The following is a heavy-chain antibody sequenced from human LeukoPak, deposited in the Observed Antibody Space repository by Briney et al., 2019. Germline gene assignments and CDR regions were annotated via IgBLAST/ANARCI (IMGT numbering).Heavy chain of an antibody. Sequence: GASVKVSCKASGYTFTGYYMHWVRQAPGQGLGWMGWINPNSGGTNYAQKFQGRVTMTRDTSISTAYMELTRLRSDDTAVYYCARVVEWFGGDFDYWGQGTLVTVSS. CDR1: GYTFTGYY. J-gene: IGHJ4*02. V-gene: IGHV1-2*02. CDR3: ARVVEWFGGDFDY. CDR2: INPNSGGT. D-gene: IGHD3-10*01.